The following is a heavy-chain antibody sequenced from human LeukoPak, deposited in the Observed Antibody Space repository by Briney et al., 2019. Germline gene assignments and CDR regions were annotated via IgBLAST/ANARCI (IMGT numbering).Heavy chain of an antibody. CDR3: AREINYYGSGSPKFFDY. Sequence: PSETLSLTCTVSGGSISSSSYYWGWIRQPPGKGLEWIGEINHSGSTNYNPSPKSRVTISVDTSKNQFSLKLSSVTAADTAVYYCAREINYYGSGSPKFFDYWGQGTLVTVSS. CDR1: GGSISSSSYY. CDR2: INHSGST. V-gene: IGHV4-39*07. J-gene: IGHJ4*02. D-gene: IGHD3-10*01.